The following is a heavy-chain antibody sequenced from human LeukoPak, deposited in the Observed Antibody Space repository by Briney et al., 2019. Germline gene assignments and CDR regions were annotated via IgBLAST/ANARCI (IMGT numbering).Heavy chain of an antibody. V-gene: IGHV4-61*02. CDR2: IYTSGST. J-gene: IGHJ4*02. CDR3: ARGHMITFGGVSPGFGY. D-gene: IGHD3-16*01. Sequence: PSETLSLTCNVSGGSISSGSYYWSWIRQPAGKGLEWIGRIYTSGSTNYNPSLKSRVTISVDTSKNQFSLKLSSVTAADTAVYYCARGHMITFGGVSPGFGYWGQGTLVTVSS. CDR1: GGSISSGSYY.